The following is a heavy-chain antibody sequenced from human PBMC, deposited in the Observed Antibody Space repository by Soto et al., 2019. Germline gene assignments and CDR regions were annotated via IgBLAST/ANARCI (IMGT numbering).Heavy chain of an antibody. J-gene: IGHJ5*02. Sequence: GASVKVSCKASGYTFTSYDINWVRQATGQGLEWMGWMNPNSGNTGYAQKFQGRVTMTRNTSISTAYMELSSLRSEDTAVYYCARGNPLEWELDWFDPWGQGTLVTVSS. CDR1: GYTFTSYD. V-gene: IGHV1-8*01. D-gene: IGHD1-26*01. CDR3: ARGNPLEWELDWFDP. CDR2: MNPNSGNT.